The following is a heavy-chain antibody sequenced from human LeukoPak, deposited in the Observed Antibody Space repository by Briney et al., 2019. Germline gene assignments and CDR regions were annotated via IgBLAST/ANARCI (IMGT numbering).Heavy chain of an antibody. CDR3: AKDLYYYDSSGYYYEGYYFDY. CDR2: ISGSGGYT. CDR1: GFTFSSYA. D-gene: IGHD3-22*01. V-gene: IGHV3-23*01. J-gene: IGHJ4*02. Sequence: GGSLRLSCAASGFTFSSYAMSWARQAPGKGLEWDSAISGSGGYTYYADSVKGRFTISRDNSKNTLYLQMNSLRAEDTAVYYCAKDLYYYDSSGYYYEGYYFDYWGQGTLVTVSS.